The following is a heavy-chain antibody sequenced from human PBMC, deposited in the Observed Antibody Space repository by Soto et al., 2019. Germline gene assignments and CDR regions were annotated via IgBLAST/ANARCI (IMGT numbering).Heavy chain of an antibody. D-gene: IGHD3-3*01. Sequence: SLRLASAASGFTFSSYGMHWVRQAPGKGLEWVAVISYDGSNKYYADSVKGRFTISRDNSKNTLYLQMNSLRAEDTAVYYCAKDRGITIFGVVIPSGMDVWGQGTAVTVSS. J-gene: IGHJ6*02. V-gene: IGHV3-30*18. CDR3: AKDRGITIFGVVIPSGMDV. CDR1: GFTFSSYG. CDR2: ISYDGSNK.